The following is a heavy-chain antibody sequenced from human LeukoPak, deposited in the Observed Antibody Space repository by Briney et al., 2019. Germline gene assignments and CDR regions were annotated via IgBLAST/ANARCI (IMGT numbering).Heavy chain of an antibody. CDR2: IYHSGST. D-gene: IGHD6-6*01. J-gene: IGHJ4*02. CDR3: ARGAEYSSSSWDY. V-gene: IGHV4-30-2*01. Sequence: KTSQTLSLTCTVSGGSISSGGYYWSWIRQPPGKGLEGIGYIYHSGSTYYNPSLKSRVTISVVRSKNQFSLKLSSVTAADTAVYYCARGAEYSSSSWDYWGQGTLVTVSS. CDR1: GGSISSGGYY.